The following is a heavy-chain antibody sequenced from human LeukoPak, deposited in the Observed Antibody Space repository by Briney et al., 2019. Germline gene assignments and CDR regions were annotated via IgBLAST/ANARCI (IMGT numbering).Heavy chain of an antibody. J-gene: IGHJ3*02. V-gene: IGHV3-23*01. D-gene: IGHD4-23*01. CDR1: GFTFSIYA. CDR2: ISGSGVST. Sequence: GGSLRLSCAASGFTFSIYAMSWVRQAPGKGLEWVSTISGSGVSTYYADSVKGRFTISRDNSKNTLYLQMDSLRAEDTAVYYCAKETTVVSDNAFDIWGQGTMVTVSS. CDR3: AKETTVVSDNAFDI.